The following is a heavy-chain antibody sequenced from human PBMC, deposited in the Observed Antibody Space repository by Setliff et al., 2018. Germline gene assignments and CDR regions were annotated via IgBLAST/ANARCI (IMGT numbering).Heavy chain of an antibody. CDR1: GGSISNSSYT. J-gene: IGHJ4*02. CDR3: GRGGTYRYFDY. V-gene: IGHV4-39*07. Sequence: SETLSLTCTVSGGSISNSSYTWGWIRQPPGKGLEWIGGLYYNGDTYYNPSPKSRVTISADTSKNQFSLKLTSLTAADTAVYYCGRGGTYRYFDYWGQGTLVTVSS. CDR2: LYYNGDT.